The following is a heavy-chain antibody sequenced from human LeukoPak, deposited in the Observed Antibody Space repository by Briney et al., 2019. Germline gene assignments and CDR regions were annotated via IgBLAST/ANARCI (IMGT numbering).Heavy chain of an antibody. D-gene: IGHD1-26*01. J-gene: IGHJ4*02. V-gene: IGHV3-64D*09. CDR3: VKYVDGSYAFDY. CDR2: IHENGGRT. Sequence: RVGALRLFYAVSGFTLNRYAMHWARQPRGRGRVYGSGIHENGGRTPYGDAVKHRFSISRDNYKNPLHHQMSTLRAEDTALYYCVKYVDGSYAFDYWGQGSLV. CDR1: GFTLNRYA.